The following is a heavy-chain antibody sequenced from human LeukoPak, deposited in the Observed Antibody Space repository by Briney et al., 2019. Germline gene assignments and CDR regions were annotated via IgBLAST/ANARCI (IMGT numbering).Heavy chain of an antibody. V-gene: IGHV3-48*03. CDR3: ARVLRGLYNLGD. Sequence: AGGSLRLSCAASGFTFRSYEMNWVRQAPGKGLEWVSYISSSGGTIYYADSVKGRFTISRDNAKNSLYLQMSSLRAEDTAVYYCARVLRGLYNLGDWGQGTLVTVSS. D-gene: IGHD3-10*01. J-gene: IGHJ4*02. CDR1: GFTFRSYE. CDR2: ISSSGGTI.